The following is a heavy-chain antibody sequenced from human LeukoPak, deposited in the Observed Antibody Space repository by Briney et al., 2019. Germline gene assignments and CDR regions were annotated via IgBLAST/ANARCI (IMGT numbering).Heavy chain of an antibody. CDR2: MNPNSGDT. CDR3: ARSGEYSGYGFVDY. J-gene: IGHJ4*02. V-gene: IGHV1-2*02. Sequence: ASVKVSCKASGYTFTGYYMHWVRRAPGQGLEWMGWMNPNSGDTNYAQKFQGGVTMTRDTSISTGYMELSRLRSDDTAVYYCARSGEYSGYGFVDYWGQGTLVTVSS. CDR1: GYTFTGYY. D-gene: IGHD5-12*01.